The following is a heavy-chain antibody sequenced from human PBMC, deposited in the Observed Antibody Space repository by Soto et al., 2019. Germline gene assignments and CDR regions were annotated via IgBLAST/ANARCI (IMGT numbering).Heavy chain of an antibody. J-gene: IGHJ3*02. Sequence: GGSLRLSCAASGFTFSDHYMDWVRQAPGKGLEWVGRTRNKANSYTTEYAASVKGRFTISRDDSKNSLYLQMNSLKTEDTAVYYCARDSAAARFDIWGQGTMVTVSS. CDR2: TRNKANSYTT. D-gene: IGHD6-25*01. CDR1: GFTFSDHY. CDR3: ARDSAAARFDI. V-gene: IGHV3-72*01.